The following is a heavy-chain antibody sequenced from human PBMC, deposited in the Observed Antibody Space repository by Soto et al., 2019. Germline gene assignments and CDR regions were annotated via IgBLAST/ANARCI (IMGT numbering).Heavy chain of an antibody. J-gene: IGHJ6*02. CDR3: ARDHIAARPAYYYGMDV. CDR1: GGTFSSYA. CDR2: IIPIFGTA. D-gene: IGHD6-6*01. Sequence: SVKVSCKASGGTFSSYAISWVRQAPGQGLEWMGGIIPIFGTANYAQKFQGRVTITADKSTSTAYMELSSLRSENTAVYYCARDHIAARPAYYYGMDVWGQGTTVTVSS. V-gene: IGHV1-69*06.